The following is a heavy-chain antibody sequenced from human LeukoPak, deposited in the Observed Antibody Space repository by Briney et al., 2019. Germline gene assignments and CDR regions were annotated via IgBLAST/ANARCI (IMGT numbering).Heavy chain of an antibody. Sequence: GGSLRLSCAVSGFTFRRYWMSWVRQAPGKGLEWLDNIKEDGSEKYYVDSVKGRFTISRDNAKNSLYLQMDSLRAEDTGVYYCARDDIATYDYWGQGTLVTVSS. CDR3: ARDDIATYDY. D-gene: IGHD2-15*01. J-gene: IGHJ4*02. V-gene: IGHV3-7*01. CDR2: IKEDGSEK. CDR1: GFTFRRYW.